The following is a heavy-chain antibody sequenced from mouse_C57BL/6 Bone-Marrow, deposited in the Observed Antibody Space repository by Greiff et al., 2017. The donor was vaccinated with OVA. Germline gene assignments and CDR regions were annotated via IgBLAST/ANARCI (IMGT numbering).Heavy chain of an antibody. J-gene: IGHJ1*03. CDR1: GYTFTSYW. CDR2: IYPGSGST. CDR3: ARSRFNYWYFDV. V-gene: IGHV1-55*01. Sequence: QVHVKQPGAELVKPGASVKMSCKASGYTFTSYWITWVKQRPGQGLEWIGDIYPGSGSTNYNEKFKSKATLTVDTSSSTAYMQLSSLTSEDSAVYYCARSRFNYWYFDVWGTGTTVTVSS.